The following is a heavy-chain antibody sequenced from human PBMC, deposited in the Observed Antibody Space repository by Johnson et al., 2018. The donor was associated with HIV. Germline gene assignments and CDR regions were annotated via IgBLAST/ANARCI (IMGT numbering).Heavy chain of an antibody. CDR3: AKCIWGSSLIDAFDI. D-gene: IGHD6-13*01. J-gene: IGHJ3*02. V-gene: IGHV3-30*02. CDR2: IRYDGSHK. Sequence: VPLVESGGGVVQPGGSLRLSCAASGFTFSNYGMHWVRQAPGKGLEWVAFIRYDGSHKYYVDSVKGRFTISRDNSKNTLYLQMNSLRVEDTAVYYCAKCIWGSSLIDAFDIWGQGTRVTVSS. CDR1: GFTFSNYG.